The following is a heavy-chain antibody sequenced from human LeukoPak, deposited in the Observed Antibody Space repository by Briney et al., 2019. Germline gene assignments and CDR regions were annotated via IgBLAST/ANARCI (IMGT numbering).Heavy chain of an antibody. CDR2: INSDGSRT. Sequence: GGSLRLSCAASGFTFSTYWMHWVRQAPGKGLVWVSRINSDGSRTTYADSVKGRFTISRDNAKNTLYLQMNSLRTEGTAVYYCSRPETRYSSGLDGFDIWGQGTMVTVSS. J-gene: IGHJ3*02. D-gene: IGHD6-19*01. V-gene: IGHV3-74*01. CDR1: GFTFSTYW. CDR3: SRPETRYSSGLDGFDI.